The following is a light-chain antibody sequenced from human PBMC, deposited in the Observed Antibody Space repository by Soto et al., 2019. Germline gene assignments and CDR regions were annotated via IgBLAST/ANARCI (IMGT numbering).Light chain of an antibody. V-gene: IGKV4-1*01. CDR1: QSVLYSSNNKNY. CDR2: WAS. Sequence: DIVMTQSPDSLAVSLGERATINCKSSQSVLYSSNNKNYLAWYQQKPRQPPKLLIYWASTRESGVPDRFSGSGSGTDFTLTISSLQAEDVAVYYCQPYYSSPPTFGQGTKVEIK. J-gene: IGKJ1*01. CDR3: QPYYSSPPT.